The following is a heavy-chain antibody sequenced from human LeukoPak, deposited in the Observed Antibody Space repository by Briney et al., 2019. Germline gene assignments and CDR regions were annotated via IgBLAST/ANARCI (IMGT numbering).Heavy chain of an antibody. Sequence: GGSLRLSCAASGFTFSSYAMSWVRQAPGKGLEWVSAISGTGGSTYYADSVKGRFTISRDNSKNTLNLHMNSLRADDTAVYYCAKDRGLGVIYDMDVWGQGTTVTVSS. V-gene: IGHV3-23*01. CDR3: AKDRGLGVIYDMDV. CDR1: GFTFSSYA. CDR2: ISGTGGST. D-gene: IGHD2/OR15-2a*01. J-gene: IGHJ6*02.